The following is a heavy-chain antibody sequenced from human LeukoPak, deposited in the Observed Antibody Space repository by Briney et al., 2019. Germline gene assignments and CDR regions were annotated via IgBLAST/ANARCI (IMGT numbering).Heavy chain of an antibody. CDR3: VRGVGSSTSCYVRAFDI. D-gene: IGHD2-2*01. Sequence: GGSLRLSCAASGFTFSTYWMNWVRQAPGKGLEWVANIKPDGGEKYYVDSVKGRFTISRDNAKNSLYLQLNSLRVEDTAVYYCVRGVGSSTSCYVRAFDIWGQGTMVTVSS. V-gene: IGHV3-7*01. J-gene: IGHJ3*02. CDR1: GFTFSTYW. CDR2: IKPDGGEK.